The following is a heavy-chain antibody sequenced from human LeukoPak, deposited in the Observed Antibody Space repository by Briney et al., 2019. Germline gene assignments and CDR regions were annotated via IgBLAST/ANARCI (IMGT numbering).Heavy chain of an antibody. J-gene: IGHJ4*02. CDR1: GFTFSTYA. Sequence: PGGSLRLSCAAPGFTFSTYAMSWVRQAPGKGLEWVSYISSSSVTIYYADSVKGRFTISRDNAKNSLYLQMNSLRAEDTAVYYCARGGLSSAASFDYWGQGTLVTVSS. CDR2: ISSSSVTI. CDR3: ARGGLSSAASFDY. V-gene: IGHV3-48*01. D-gene: IGHD6-19*01.